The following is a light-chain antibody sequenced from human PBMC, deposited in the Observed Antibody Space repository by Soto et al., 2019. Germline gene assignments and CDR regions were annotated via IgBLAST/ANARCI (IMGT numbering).Light chain of an antibody. V-gene: IGKV3-15*01. Sequence: EIVRTKSHATLSVSPGERATLSCRASQSVSSDLAWYHQKPGQAPRLLIYGASTRATGIPARFSGSGSGTEFTLTINSLQSEDFAVYYCQQYNNWPRTCGQGTKG. J-gene: IGKJ1*01. CDR1: QSVSSD. CDR2: GAS. CDR3: QQYNNWPRT.